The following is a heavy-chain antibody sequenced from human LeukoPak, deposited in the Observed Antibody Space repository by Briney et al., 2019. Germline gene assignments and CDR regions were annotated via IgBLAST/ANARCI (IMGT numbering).Heavy chain of an antibody. V-gene: IGHV3-30*02. D-gene: IGHD3-16*01. CDR1: GFTFSSYG. CDR2: IRYDGSNK. CDR3: CGGYPDY. Sequence: GGSLRLSCAASGFTFSSYGMHWVRQAPGKGLEWVAFIRYDGSNKYYADSVKGRFTISRDNSKNTLYLQMISLRAEDTAVYCCCGGYPDYWGQGTLVTVSS. J-gene: IGHJ4*02.